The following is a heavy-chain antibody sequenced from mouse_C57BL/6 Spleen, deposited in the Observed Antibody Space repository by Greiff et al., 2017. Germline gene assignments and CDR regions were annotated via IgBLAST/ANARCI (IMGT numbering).Heavy chain of an antibody. Sequence: EVKLVESGGGLVQPKGSLKLSCAASGFSFNTYAMNWVRQAPGKGLEWVARIRSKSNNYATYYADSVKDRFTISRDDSESMLYLQMNNLKTEDTAMYYCVRSNWDGGYFDVWGTGTTVTVSS. D-gene: IGHD4-1*01. J-gene: IGHJ1*03. CDR2: IRSKSNNYAT. V-gene: IGHV10-1*01. CDR1: GFSFNTYA. CDR3: VRSNWDGGYFDV.